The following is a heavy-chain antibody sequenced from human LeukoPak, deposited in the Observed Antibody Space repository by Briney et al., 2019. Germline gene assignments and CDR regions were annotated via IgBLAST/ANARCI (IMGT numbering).Heavy chain of an antibody. CDR2: INTNTGNP. V-gene: IGHV7-4-1*02. CDR1: GYTFTSYA. Sequence: ASVKVSCKASGYTFTSYAMNWVRQAPGQGLEWMGWINTNTGNPTYAQGFTGRFVFSLDTSVNTAYLQISSLKAEDTAVYYCARDRKGRIVVVPAAQPSYNWFDPWGQGTLVTVSS. J-gene: IGHJ5*02. D-gene: IGHD2-2*01. CDR3: ARDRKGRIVVVPAAQPSYNWFDP.